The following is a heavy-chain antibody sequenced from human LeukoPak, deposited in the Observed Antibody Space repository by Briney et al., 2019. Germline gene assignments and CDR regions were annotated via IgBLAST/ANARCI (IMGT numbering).Heavy chain of an antibody. D-gene: IGHD2-2*01. CDR2: ISGSSSII. CDR3: ARVSKYCSSTSCYHFDY. J-gene: IGHJ4*02. V-gene: IGHV3-48*04. Sequence: GGSLRLSCEASGFTFSSYSMNWVRQAPGKGLEWVSFISGSSSIIHYADSVKGRFTISRDNAKNSLYLQMNSLRAEDTAVYYCARVSKYCSSTSCYHFDYWGQGTLVTVSS. CDR1: GFTFSSYS.